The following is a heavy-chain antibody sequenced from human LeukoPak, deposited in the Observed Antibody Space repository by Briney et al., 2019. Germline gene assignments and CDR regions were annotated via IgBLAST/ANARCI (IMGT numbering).Heavy chain of an antibody. CDR3: ARMIGDDAFDI. J-gene: IGHJ3*02. V-gene: IGHV4-39*01. Sequence: SETLSLTCSVSGGSISSSSYYWDWIRQPPGKGLEWIGTIYYSGTTYYNPSLKSRVTISVDTSRNQFSLKLSSVTATDTAVYYCARMIGDDAFDIWGQGTMVTVSS. CDR1: GGSISSSSYY. CDR2: IYYSGTT. D-gene: IGHD3-22*01.